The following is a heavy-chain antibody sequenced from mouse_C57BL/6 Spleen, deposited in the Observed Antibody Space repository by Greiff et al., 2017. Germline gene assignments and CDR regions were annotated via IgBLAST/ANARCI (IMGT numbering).Heavy chain of an antibody. CDR2: ISPGSGGT. CDR3: ARQGGGLIAY. Sequence: VQLLQSGAELVRPGTSVKVSCKASGFAFTNYVIEWVKQRPGQGLEWIGVISPGSGGTNYTETVKGRFTLTADKASSTAYLQLSSLTSEDSAMYFCARQGGGLIAYWGQGTLVTVSA. V-gene: IGHV1-54*01. J-gene: IGHJ3*01. CDR1: GFAFTNYV.